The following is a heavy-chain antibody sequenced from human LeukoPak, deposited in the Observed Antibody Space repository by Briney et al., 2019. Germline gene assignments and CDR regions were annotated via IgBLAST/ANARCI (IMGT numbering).Heavy chain of an antibody. D-gene: IGHD1-26*01. CDR3: ASGRRRGWFDP. J-gene: IGHJ5*02. CDR2: ISHDGSRQ. Sequence: GGSLILSFVASGFGINNYGMPWVRQAPGKVLEWVAVISHDGSRQYYTDSVKGRFTISRDDSKNTLYLQMNSLRAEDTAVYYCASGRRRGWFDPWGQGTLVTVSS. V-gene: IGHV3-30*03. CDR1: GFGINNYG.